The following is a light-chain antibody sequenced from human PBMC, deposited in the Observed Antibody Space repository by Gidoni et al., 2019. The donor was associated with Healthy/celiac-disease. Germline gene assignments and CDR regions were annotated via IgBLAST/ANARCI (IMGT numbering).Light chain of an antibody. CDR3: MIWHSSAWV. V-gene: IGLV5-45*01. CDR1: SGINVGTYR. CDR2: YKSDSDK. Sequence: QAVLTQPASLSASPGASASLTCTLRSGINVGTYRIYWYQQKPGSPPQYLLSYKSDSDKQQGSGVPSRFSVSKDASANAGILLISGLQSEDEADYYCMIWHSSAWVFGGGTKLTVL. J-gene: IGLJ3*02.